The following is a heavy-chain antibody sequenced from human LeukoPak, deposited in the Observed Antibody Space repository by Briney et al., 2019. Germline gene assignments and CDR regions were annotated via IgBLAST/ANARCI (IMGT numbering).Heavy chain of an antibody. D-gene: IGHD6-13*01. CDR2: IIPILGIA. V-gene: IGHV1-69*04. CDR1: GGTFSIYA. J-gene: IGHJ4*02. CDR3: AREVLAQGIAAAGALFDY. Sequence: GSSVTVSCKASGGTFSIYAISWVRQAPGQGLEWMGRIIPILGIANYAQKFQGRVTITADKSTSTAYMELSSLRSEDTAVYYCAREVLAQGIAAAGALFDYWGQGTLVTVSS.